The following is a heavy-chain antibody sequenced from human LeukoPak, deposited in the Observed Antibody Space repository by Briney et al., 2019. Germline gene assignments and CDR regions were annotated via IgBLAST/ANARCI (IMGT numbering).Heavy chain of an antibody. J-gene: IGHJ4*02. CDR3: ARDRKVRGSLGY. D-gene: IGHD3-10*01. Sequence: ASVKVSCKASDYTFNSYGISWVRQAPGQGLEWMGWISPYNGYTNYAQELQGRVTMTTDTSTSTAYMELRSLRSDDTAVYYCARDRKVRGSLGYWGQGTLVTVSS. V-gene: IGHV1-18*01. CDR1: DYTFNSYG. CDR2: ISPYNGYT.